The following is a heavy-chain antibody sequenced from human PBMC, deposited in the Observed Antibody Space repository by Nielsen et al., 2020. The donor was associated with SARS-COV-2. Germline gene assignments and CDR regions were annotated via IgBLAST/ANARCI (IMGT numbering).Heavy chain of an antibody. CDR2: ISWNSGSI. Sequence: GGSLRLSCAASGFTFDDYAMHWVRQAPGKGLEWVSGISWNSGSIGYADSVKGRFTISRDNAKNSLYLQMNSLRAEDTALYYCAAVMDVQDYYGMDVWGQGTTVTVSS. CDR3: AAVMDVQDYYGMDV. V-gene: IGHV3-9*01. D-gene: IGHD1-1*01. J-gene: IGHJ6*02. CDR1: GFTFDDYA.